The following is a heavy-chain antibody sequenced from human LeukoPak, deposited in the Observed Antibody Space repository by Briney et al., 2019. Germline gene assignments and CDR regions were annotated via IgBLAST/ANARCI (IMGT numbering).Heavy chain of an antibody. CDR2: IYYSGST. Sequence: SETLSLTCTVSGGSISRSSYYWGWIRQPPGKGLEWIGSIYYSGSTYYNPSLKSRVTISVDTSKNQFSLKLSSVTAADTAVYYCARRLEAVARRYWYFDLWGRGTLVTVSS. V-gene: IGHV4-39*01. J-gene: IGHJ2*01. CDR3: ARRLEAVARRYWYFDL. D-gene: IGHD6-19*01. CDR1: GGSISRSSYY.